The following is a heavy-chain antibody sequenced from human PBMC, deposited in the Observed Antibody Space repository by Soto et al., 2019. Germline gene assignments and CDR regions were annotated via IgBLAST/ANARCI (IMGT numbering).Heavy chain of an antibody. V-gene: IGHV3-30-3*01. Sequence: GGSLRLSCAASGFTFSSYAMHWVRQAPCKGLEWVAVISYDGSNKYYADSVKGRFTISRDNSKNTLYLQMNSLRAEDTAVYYCARDGGSYYVHAFDIWGQGTMVTVSS. CDR1: GFTFSSYA. CDR3: ARDGGSYYVHAFDI. D-gene: IGHD1-26*01. CDR2: ISYDGSNK. J-gene: IGHJ3*02.